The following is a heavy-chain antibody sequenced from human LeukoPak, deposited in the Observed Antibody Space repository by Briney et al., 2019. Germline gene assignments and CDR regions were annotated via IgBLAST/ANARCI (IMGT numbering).Heavy chain of an antibody. CDR2: IIPILGIA. CDR3: AGAIGGYGGEYFQH. CDR1: GGTFSSYA. D-gene: IGHD5-12*01. V-gene: IGHV1-69*04. Sequence: SVKVSCKASGGTFSSYAISWVRQAPGQGLEWMGRIIPILGIANYAQKFQGRVTITADKSTSTAYMELSSLRSEDTAVYYCAGAIGGYGGEYFQHWGQGTLVTVSS. J-gene: IGHJ1*01.